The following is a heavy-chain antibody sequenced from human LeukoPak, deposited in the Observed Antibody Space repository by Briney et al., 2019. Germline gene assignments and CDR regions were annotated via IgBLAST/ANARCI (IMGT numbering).Heavy chain of an antibody. CDR1: GGSFSGYY. D-gene: IGHD3-22*01. CDR2: INHSGST. CDR3: ASSAQYYYDSSGYSGPVDY. J-gene: IGHJ4*02. Sequence: PSETLSLTCAVYGGSFSGYYWSWIRQPPGKGLEWIGEINHSGSTNYNPSLKSRVTISVDTSKNQFSLKLSSVTAADTAVYYCASSAQYYYDSSGYSGPVDYWGQGTLVTVSS. V-gene: IGHV4-34*01.